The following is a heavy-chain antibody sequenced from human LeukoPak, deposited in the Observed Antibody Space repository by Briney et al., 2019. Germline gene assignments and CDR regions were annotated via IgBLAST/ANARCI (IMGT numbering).Heavy chain of an antibody. CDR1: GGSISSYY. CDR2: IYTSGST. D-gene: IGHD2-15*01. J-gene: IGHJ4*02. CDR3: ASTQTAPGYCSGGSCYWALDY. V-gene: IGHV4-4*07. Sequence: SETLSLTCTVSGGSISSYYWSWIRQPAGKGLEWIGRIYTSGSTNYNPSLKSRVTMSVDTSKNQFSLTLSSVTAADTAVYYCASTQTAPGYCSGGSCYWALDYWGQGTLVTVSS.